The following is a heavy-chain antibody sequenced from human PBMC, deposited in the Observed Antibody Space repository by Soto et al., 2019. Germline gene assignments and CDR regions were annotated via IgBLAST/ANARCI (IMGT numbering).Heavy chain of an antibody. Sequence: EVQLVESGGGLVKPGGSLRLSCAASGFTFSSYSMNWVRQAPGKGLEWVSSISGSSSYIYYADSVKGRFTISRDNAKNSLYLQMNSLRAEDTPVYYCASHPRDSSGYWYYCDYWGQGTLVTVSS. CDR1: GFTFSSYS. J-gene: IGHJ4*02. CDR2: ISGSSSYI. CDR3: ASHPRDSSGYWYYCDY. V-gene: IGHV3-21*01. D-gene: IGHD3-22*01.